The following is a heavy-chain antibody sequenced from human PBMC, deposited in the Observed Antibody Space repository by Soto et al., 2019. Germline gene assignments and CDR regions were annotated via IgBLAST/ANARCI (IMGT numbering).Heavy chain of an antibody. CDR2: INCKTGQT. CDR3: GRDSSILPGSYWDY. V-gene: IGHV1-2*02. J-gene: IGHJ4*02. D-gene: IGHD7-27*01. CDR1: GYTFTDYY. Sequence: SSVKVSCKASGYTFTDYYIHWVRQAPGQGLEWMAWINCKTGQTRYAQKFQGRLTVTSDTSITTSHMDLSGLRFDDTATDYFGRDSSILPGSYWDYSGQGRLVTVSS.